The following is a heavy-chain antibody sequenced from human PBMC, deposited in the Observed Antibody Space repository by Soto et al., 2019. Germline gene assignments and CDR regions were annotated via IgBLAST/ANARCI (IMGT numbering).Heavy chain of an antibody. D-gene: IGHD4-17*01. CDR3: ATKGPGDGATGLGWCDP. J-gene: IGHJ5*02. Sequence: QVQLVQSGAEVKRPGSSVKVSCKASGGTFSTYAINWVRQAPGQGLAWMGGLIPIFGTANYAQKFQGRVSITADESTSTADMELSSPRSEDTAVYYCATKGPGDGATGLGWCDPWGQGTLVTVSS. V-gene: IGHV1-69*01. CDR2: LIPIFGTA. CDR1: GGTFSTYA.